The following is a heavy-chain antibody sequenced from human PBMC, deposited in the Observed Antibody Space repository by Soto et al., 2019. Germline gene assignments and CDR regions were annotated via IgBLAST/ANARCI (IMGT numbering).Heavy chain of an antibody. CDR2: ISPYNGNT. Sequence: QVQLVQSGGEVKKPGASVKVSCKASGYTFISYGISWVRQAPGQGLEWMAWISPYNGNTNYAEKLQGRVTVTTDTCMXTAYMERRSLRSDDTAVYYCARTRRDCRRGSCYEYWGQGTLVTVSS. J-gene: IGHJ4*02. V-gene: IGHV1-18*01. D-gene: IGHD2-15*01. CDR3: ARTRRDCRRGSCYEY. CDR1: GYTFISYG.